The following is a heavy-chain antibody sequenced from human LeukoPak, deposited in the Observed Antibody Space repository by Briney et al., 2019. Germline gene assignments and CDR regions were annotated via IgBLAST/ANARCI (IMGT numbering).Heavy chain of an antibody. J-gene: IGHJ4*02. CDR1: GGSINTYY. V-gene: IGHV4-59*08. D-gene: IGHD4-17*01. Sequence: SETLSLTCTVSGGSINTYYWSWIRQPPGKGLQWIAYLYYSGTNNFNPSLNSRLTISVDTSKNQFSLELSSLTAADTAVYYCARVADYGDYLFDYWGQGTLVTVSS. CDR3: ARVADYGDYLFDY. CDR2: LYYSGTN.